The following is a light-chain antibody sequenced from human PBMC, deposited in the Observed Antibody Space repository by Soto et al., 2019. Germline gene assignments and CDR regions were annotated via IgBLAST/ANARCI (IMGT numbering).Light chain of an antibody. V-gene: IGKV1-13*02. J-gene: IGKJ4*01. Sequence: AIQLTQSPSSLSASVGDRVTTTCRAIQGISSALAWYQQKPGKAPKLLIYDASSLESGVPSRFSGSGSGTDFTLTISSLQHADFATYYSQPFNTYPLTLAGGPKV. CDR3: QPFNTYPLT. CDR2: DAS. CDR1: QGISSA.